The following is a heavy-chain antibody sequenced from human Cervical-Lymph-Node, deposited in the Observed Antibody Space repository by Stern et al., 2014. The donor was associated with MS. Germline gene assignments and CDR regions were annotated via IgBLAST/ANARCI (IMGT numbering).Heavy chain of an antibody. CDR2: MNPNSGNT. Sequence: VQLEESGAEVKKPGASVKVSCKASGYTFASHDINWVRQATGQGLEWMGWMNPNSGNTGYAQKFQGRVTMTRNSSISTAYMELSSMKSDDTAVYYCARGILNILTGYDNYYFDYWGQGRLVTVSS. D-gene: IGHD3-9*01. J-gene: IGHJ4*02. V-gene: IGHV1-8*01. CDR1: GYTFASHD. CDR3: ARGILNILTGYDNYYFDY.